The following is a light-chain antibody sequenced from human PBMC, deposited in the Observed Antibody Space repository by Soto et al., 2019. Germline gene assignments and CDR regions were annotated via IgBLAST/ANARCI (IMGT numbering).Light chain of an antibody. CDR1: SSDVGGYNY. CDR3: SSYAGSNFWV. V-gene: IGLV2-8*01. CDR2: EVS. Sequence: QSVLTQPPSASGSPGQSVTISCTGTSSDVGGYNYVSWYQQHPGKAPKLMIYEVSKRPSGVPDRFSGSKSGNTASLTVSGLQAEDEADYYCSSYAGSNFWVFGGGTKSPS. J-gene: IGLJ3*02.